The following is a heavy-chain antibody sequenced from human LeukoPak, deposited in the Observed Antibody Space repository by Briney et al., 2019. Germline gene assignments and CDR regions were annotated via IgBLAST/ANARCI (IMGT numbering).Heavy chain of an antibody. Sequence: GESLKISCKGFGYNFTTYWIGWVRQMPGKGLEWMGIIYPGDSDTRYSPSFQGHVTISADKSISTAYLQWSSLKASDTAMYYCARLIAAAGTVFDYWGQGTLVTVSS. CDR2: IYPGDSDT. CDR3: ARLIAAAGTVFDY. V-gene: IGHV5-51*01. CDR1: GYNFTTYW. J-gene: IGHJ4*02. D-gene: IGHD6-13*01.